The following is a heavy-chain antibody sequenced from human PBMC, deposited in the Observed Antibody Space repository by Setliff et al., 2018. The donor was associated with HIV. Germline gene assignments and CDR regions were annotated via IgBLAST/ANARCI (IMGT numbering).Heavy chain of an antibody. CDR3: IRRRRAPGAADLESY. J-gene: IGHJ4*02. D-gene: IGHD7-27*01. V-gene: IGHV5-51*01. CDR1: GYSFPSYW. Sequence: GESLKISCKGSGYSFPSYWIGWVRQMPGKGLEWMGIIYPGDSDTRYSPSLEGQVTISADRSINTAFLQWSSLEASDTAMYYCIRRRRAPGAADLESYWGQGTLVTVSS. CDR2: IYPGDSDT.